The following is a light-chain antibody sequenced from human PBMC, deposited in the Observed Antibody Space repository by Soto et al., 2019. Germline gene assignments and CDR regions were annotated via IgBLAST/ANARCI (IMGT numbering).Light chain of an antibody. V-gene: IGKV3-20*01. CDR2: SAS. J-gene: IGKJ1*01. CDR3: QQYGSSPWT. CDR1: QSVRSSF. Sequence: EIVLTQSPGTLSLSPGERATLSCRASQSVRSSFFAWYQQKPGQAPRLLLYSASSRATGIPDTFSGSGSGTDFTLTISRLEPEDFAVYYCQQYGSSPWTFGQVTRVEIK.